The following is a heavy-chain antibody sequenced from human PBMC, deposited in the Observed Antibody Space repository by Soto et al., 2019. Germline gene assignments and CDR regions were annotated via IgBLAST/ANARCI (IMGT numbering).Heavy chain of an antibody. Sequence: PGESLKISCASSGLPFYNYDMSWVRQAPGKGLEWVSTIGGSGDRASYADSVKGRFTISRDNSRNTLYLQMNNLRAEDTAIYYCANRNYYHSSGCTYPYFDNWGQGTLVTVSS. V-gene: IGHV3-23*01. D-gene: IGHD3-22*01. CDR2: IGGSGDRA. J-gene: IGHJ4*02. CDR1: GLPFYNYD. CDR3: ANRNYYHSSGCTYPYFDN.